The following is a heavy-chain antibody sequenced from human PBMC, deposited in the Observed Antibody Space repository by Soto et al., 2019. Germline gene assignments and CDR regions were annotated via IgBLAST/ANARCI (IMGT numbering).Heavy chain of an antibody. J-gene: IGHJ4*02. Sequence: EVQLVESGGGWVQPGGSLRLSCAASGFSVSSNYMTWVRQAPGKGLEWVSVIYRDGTTYYTESVKGYFTISRDNSKNAVYLQMNNLRAEDTAVYYCARDRSDSLTGPIDYWGQGTRVTVSS. CDR1: GFSVSSNY. CDR2: IYRDGTT. V-gene: IGHV3-66*01. D-gene: IGHD3-9*01. CDR3: ARDRSDSLTGPIDY.